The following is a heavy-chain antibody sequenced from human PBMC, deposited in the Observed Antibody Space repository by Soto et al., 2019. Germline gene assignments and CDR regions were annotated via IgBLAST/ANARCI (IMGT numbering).Heavy chain of an antibody. J-gene: IGHJ5*02. D-gene: IGHD6-13*01. CDR2: INPMGGST. CDR1: GYTFINYY. V-gene: IGHV1-46*01. CDR3: ARDLAAGDL. Sequence: GSSVKVSCKASGYTFINYYIHWVRRAPGQWLELMAIINPMGGSTNYAQQFQGRVTLTSDTSTSTVYMELSSLSFEDTALFYCARDLAAGDLWGQGTLVTVSS.